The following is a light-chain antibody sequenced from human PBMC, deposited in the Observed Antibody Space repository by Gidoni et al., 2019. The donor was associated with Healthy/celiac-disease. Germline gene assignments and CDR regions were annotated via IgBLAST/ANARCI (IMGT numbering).Light chain of an antibody. J-gene: IGKJ5*01. CDR2: AAS. CDR1: QSISSY. CDR3: QQSYSTLSIT. V-gene: IGKV1-39*01. Sequence: DIQMTQSPSSLSASVGDRVTITCRASQSISSYLNWYQQKPGKAPKLLIYAASSLQSGVPSRFSGIGSGTEFTLTISSLQPEDFATYYCQQSYSTLSITFGQGTRLEIK.